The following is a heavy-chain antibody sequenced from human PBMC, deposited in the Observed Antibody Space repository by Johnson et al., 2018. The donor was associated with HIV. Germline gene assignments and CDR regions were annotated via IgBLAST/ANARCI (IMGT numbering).Heavy chain of an antibody. D-gene: IGHD2-21*02. CDR3: AKDKAVVTALYDAFDI. V-gene: IGHV3-33*06. CDR1: GFIFSSYG. J-gene: IGHJ3*02. CDR2: IWYDGSNK. Sequence: QVQLVESGGGVVQPGRSLRLSCAASGFIFSSYGMHWVRQAPGKGLEWVAVIWYDGSNKYYADSVKGRFTISRDNSKNTLYLQMNSLRAEDTAVYYCAKDKAVVTALYDAFDIWGQGTMVTVSS.